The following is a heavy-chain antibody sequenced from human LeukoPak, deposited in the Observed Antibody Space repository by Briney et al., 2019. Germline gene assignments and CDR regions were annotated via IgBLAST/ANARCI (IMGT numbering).Heavy chain of an antibody. V-gene: IGHV4-59*01. J-gene: IGHJ4*02. CDR2: IYYSGST. Sequence: SETLSLTCTVSGGSIGSYYWSWIRQPPGKGLEWIGYIYYSGSTNYNPSLKSRVTISVDTSKNQFSLKLSSVTAADTAVYYCASSGQNWSFDYWGQGTLVTVSS. CDR3: ASSGQNWSFDY. D-gene: IGHD1-1*01. CDR1: GGSIGSYY.